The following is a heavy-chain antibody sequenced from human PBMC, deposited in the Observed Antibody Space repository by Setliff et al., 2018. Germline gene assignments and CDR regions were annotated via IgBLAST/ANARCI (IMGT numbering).Heavy chain of an antibody. CDR2: ISSSSNYI. J-gene: IGHJ3*02. CDR3: ARDLLLSSFDI. D-gene: IGHD2-15*01. Sequence: PGGSLRLSCAASGFTFSTYSMTWVRQAPGKGLEWVSSISSSSNYIYYADSVKGRFTISRDNAKNSLYLQMNSLRAEDTAVYYCARDLLLSSFDIWGQGTMVTVSS. V-gene: IGHV3-21*01. CDR1: GFTFSTYS.